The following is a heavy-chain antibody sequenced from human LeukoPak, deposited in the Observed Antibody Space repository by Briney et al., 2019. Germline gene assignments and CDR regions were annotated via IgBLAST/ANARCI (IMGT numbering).Heavy chain of an antibody. CDR3: ARDNYDTGGYYFD. D-gene: IGHD3-22*01. CDR1: GFTFSSYE. J-gene: IGHJ4*02. Sequence: GGSLRLSCAASGFTFSSYEMNWVRQAPGKGLDWVSYISSGGDTTYYADSVKGRFTIFRDDAKNSLYLQMNSLRAEDTAVYYCARDNYDTGGYYFDWGQGTLVTVSS. CDR2: ISSGGDTT. V-gene: IGHV3-48*03.